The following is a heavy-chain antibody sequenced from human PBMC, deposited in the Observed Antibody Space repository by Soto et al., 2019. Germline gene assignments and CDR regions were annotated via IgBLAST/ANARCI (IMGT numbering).Heavy chain of an antibody. CDR2: IYYSGST. CDR1: GGSISSYY. Sequence: QVQLQESGPGLMKPSETLSLTCTVSGGSISSYYWSWIRQPPGKGLEWIGYIYYSGSTNYNPSLKSRVTISVDTSKNQFSLKLSSVTAADTAVYYCARDYCSGGSCFSNWFDPWGQGTLVTVSS. D-gene: IGHD2-15*01. V-gene: IGHV4-59*01. CDR3: ARDYCSGGSCFSNWFDP. J-gene: IGHJ5*02.